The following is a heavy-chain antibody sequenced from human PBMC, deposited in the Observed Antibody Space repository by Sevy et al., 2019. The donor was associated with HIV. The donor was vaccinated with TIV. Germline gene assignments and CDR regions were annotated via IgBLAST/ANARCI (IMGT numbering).Heavy chain of an antibody. CDR1: GFTFSSYA. J-gene: IGHJ4*02. CDR2: ISYDGSNK. D-gene: IGHD2-15*01. CDR3: ARSGYCSGGSCYLDDFDY. Sequence: GGSLRLSCAASGFTFSSYAMHWVRQAPGKGLEWVAVISYDGSNKYYADSVKGRFTISRDNSKNTLYLQMNSLRAEDTAVYYCARSGYCSGGSCYLDDFDYWGQGTRVTVSS. V-gene: IGHV3-30*04.